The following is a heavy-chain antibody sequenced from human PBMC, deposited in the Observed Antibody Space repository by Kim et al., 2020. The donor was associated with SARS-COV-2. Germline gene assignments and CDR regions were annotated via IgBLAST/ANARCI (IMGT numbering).Heavy chain of an antibody. V-gene: IGHV3-53*01. D-gene: IGHD5-18*01. CDR2: IYSGSST. Sequence: GGSLRLSCAASGFTVSSNYMSWVRQAPGKGLEWVSVIYSGSSTYYADSVKGRFTISRDNSKNTLYLPMNSLRAEDTAVYYCARGGYLLPFDYWGQGTLVTVSS. CDR1: GFTVSSNY. CDR3: ARGGYLLPFDY. J-gene: IGHJ4*02.